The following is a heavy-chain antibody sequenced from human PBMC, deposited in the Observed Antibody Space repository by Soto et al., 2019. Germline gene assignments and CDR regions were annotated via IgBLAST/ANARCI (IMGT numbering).Heavy chain of an antibody. CDR3: ARAIDYDILTGYPAPPDY. D-gene: IGHD3-9*01. Sequence: SETLSLTCTVSGGSVSSGSYYWSWIRQPPGKGLEWIGEIDHSGSTNYNPSLESRVTISVDTSKNQFSPTLISVTAGDTAVYYCARAIDYDILTGYPAPPDYWGQGTLVTVSS. V-gene: IGHV4-61*01. CDR1: GGSVSSGSYY. J-gene: IGHJ4*02. CDR2: IDHSGST.